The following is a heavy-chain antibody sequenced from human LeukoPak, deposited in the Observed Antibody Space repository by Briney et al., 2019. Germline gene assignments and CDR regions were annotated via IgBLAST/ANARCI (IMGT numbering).Heavy chain of an antibody. V-gene: IGHV3-74*01. D-gene: IGHD6-19*01. Sequence: PGGSLRLSCAASGFTFSTYWMHWVRQAPGKGLVWVSRINSDGSRTTYADSVKGRFTISRDNAKNTLYLQMNSLSTEDTVVYYCARPETQYSSGLDGFDIWGQGTMVTVSS. CDR3: ARPETQYSSGLDGFDI. CDR2: INSDGSRT. J-gene: IGHJ3*02. CDR1: GFTFSTYW.